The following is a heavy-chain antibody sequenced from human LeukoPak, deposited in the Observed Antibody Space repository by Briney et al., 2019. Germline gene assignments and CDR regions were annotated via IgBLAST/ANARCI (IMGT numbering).Heavy chain of an antibody. CDR3: ASRGTAGSPNY. J-gene: IGHJ4*02. CDR2: INHSGST. V-gene: IGHV4-34*01. Sequence: SETLSLTCAVYGGSFSGYYWSWIRQPPGKGLEWIGEINHSGSTNYNPSLKSRVTISVDTSKNQFSLKLSSVTAADTAVYYCASRGTAGSPNYWGQGTLVTVSS. CDR1: GGSFSGYY. D-gene: IGHD1-26*01.